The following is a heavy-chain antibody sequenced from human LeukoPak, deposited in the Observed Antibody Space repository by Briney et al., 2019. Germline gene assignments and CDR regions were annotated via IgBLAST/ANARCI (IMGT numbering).Heavy chain of an antibody. J-gene: IGHJ5*02. CDR3: ARSTSGSYYWFDP. D-gene: IGHD1-26*01. V-gene: IGHV1-2*06. CDR1: GYTFIGYY. Sequence: ASVKVSFKASGYTFIGYYMHWVRQAPGQGLEWMGRINPSSGGTNYAQKFQGRVTMTSDTSISTAYMVLSRLRSDDTAVYYCARSTSGSYYWFDPWGQGTLVTVSS. CDR2: INPSSGGT.